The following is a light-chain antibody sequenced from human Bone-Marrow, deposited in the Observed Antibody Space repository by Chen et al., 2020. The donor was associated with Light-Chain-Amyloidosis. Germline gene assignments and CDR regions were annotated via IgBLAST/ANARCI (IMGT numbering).Light chain of an antibody. CDR2: GAS. CDR3: QQYHTSPPWT. Sequence: ELVLTQSPGTLSLSPGERATLSCRASQTMSSNYLAWYQQKPGQAPRLLISGASSRATGIPDRFSGSGAGTDFTLTISRLEPEDFAVYYCQQYHTSPPWTFGQGTKVEI. CDR1: QTMSSNY. V-gene: IGKV3-20*01. J-gene: IGKJ1*01.